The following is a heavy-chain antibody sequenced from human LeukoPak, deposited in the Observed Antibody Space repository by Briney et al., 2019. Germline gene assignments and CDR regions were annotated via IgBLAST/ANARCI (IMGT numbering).Heavy chain of an antibody. CDR1: GFTFSSYA. D-gene: IGHD4-17*01. CDR3: ARLYGDYGAFDI. CDR2: ISYDGSNK. Sequence: GGSLRLSCAASGFTFSSYAMHWVRQAPGKGLEWVAVISYDGSNKYYADSVKGRFTISRDNSKNTLYLQMNSLRAEDTAVYYCARLYGDYGAFDIWGQGTMVTVSS. J-gene: IGHJ3*02. V-gene: IGHV3-30*04.